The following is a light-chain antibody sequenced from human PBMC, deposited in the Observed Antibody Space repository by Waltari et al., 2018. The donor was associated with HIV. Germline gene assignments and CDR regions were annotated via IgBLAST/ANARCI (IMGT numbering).Light chain of an antibody. Sequence: QHVLTQPPSASGTPGNGVTIACSGSNSNIGTNSVYWYKHLPRMAPQLLIYRNNRRPSGMPDRSSGSRTGTTASLTISSLRTEDEADYYCAAWDDSLIWAFGGGTKLTDL. J-gene: IGLJ2*01. CDR2: RNN. CDR1: NSNIGTNS. CDR3: AAWDDSLIWA. V-gene: IGLV1-47*01.